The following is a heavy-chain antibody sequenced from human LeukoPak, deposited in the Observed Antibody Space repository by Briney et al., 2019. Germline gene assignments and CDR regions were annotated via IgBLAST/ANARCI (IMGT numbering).Heavy chain of an antibody. J-gene: IGHJ4*02. CDR2: ISSSSSYI. V-gene: IGHV3-21*01. Sequence: AGGSLRLSCAASGFTFSSYSMNWVRQAPGKGLEWVSSISSSSSYIYYADSVKGRFTISRDNAKNSLYLQMNSLRAEDTAVYYCARGGPARNFYFDYWGQGTLVTVSS. CDR3: ARGGPARNFYFDY. D-gene: IGHD6-6*01. CDR1: GFTFSSYS.